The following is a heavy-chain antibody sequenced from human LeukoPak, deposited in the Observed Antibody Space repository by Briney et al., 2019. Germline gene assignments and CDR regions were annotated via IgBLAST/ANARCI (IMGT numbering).Heavy chain of an antibody. CDR1: GFTFSTYA. CDR3: AVNRGH. Sequence: GGSLRLSCAASGFTFSTYAMSWVRQAPGKGLEWVSTISGSGGSTYYADSVKGRFTLSRDNSKNTVYLQMNSLRAEDTAVYYCAVNRGHWGQGTLVTVPS. CDR2: ISGSGGST. D-gene: IGHD1-14*01. J-gene: IGHJ4*02. V-gene: IGHV3-23*01.